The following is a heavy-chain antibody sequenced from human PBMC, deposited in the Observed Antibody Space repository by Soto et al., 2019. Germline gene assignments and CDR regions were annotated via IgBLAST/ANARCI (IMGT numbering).Heavy chain of an antibody. CDR2: IKQDGSEK. D-gene: IGHD3-10*01. V-gene: IGHV3-7*01. J-gene: IGHJ4*02. CDR1: GFTFSSYW. CDR3: ARDLVTDWVRGVTY. Sequence: GGSLRLSCAASGFTFSSYWMSWVRQAPGKGLEWVANIKQDGSEKYYVDSVKGRFTISRDNAKNSLYLQMNSLRAEDTAVYYCARDLVTDWVRGVTYWGQGTLVTVSS.